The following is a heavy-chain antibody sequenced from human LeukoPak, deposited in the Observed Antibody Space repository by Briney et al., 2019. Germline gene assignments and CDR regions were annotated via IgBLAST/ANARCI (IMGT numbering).Heavy chain of an antibody. Sequence: SETLSLTCTVSGGSVSSGSYYWSWIRQPPGKGLEWIGYIYYSGSTNYNPSLKSRVTISVDTSKNQFSLKLSSVTAADTAVYYCARDVYCSGGSCRDYWGQGTLVTVSS. CDR2: IYYSGST. J-gene: IGHJ4*02. CDR1: GGSVSSGSYY. V-gene: IGHV4-61*01. D-gene: IGHD2-15*01. CDR3: ARDVYCSGGSCRDY.